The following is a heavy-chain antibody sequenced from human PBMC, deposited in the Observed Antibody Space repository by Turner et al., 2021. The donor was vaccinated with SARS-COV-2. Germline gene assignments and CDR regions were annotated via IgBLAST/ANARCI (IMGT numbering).Heavy chain of an antibody. Sequence: QVTFRESGPALVKPTQTLTLTCTFSGFSLSTSGMCVSWIRQPPGKALEWLALIDWDDDKYYSTSLKTRLTISKDTSKNQVVLTMTNMDPVDTATYYCARIWVEWLLVGYYYYYGMDVWGQGTTVTVSS. J-gene: IGHJ6*02. CDR2: IDWDDDK. D-gene: IGHD3-3*01. V-gene: IGHV2-70*01. CDR3: ARIWVEWLLVGYYYYYGMDV. CDR1: GFSLSTSGMC.